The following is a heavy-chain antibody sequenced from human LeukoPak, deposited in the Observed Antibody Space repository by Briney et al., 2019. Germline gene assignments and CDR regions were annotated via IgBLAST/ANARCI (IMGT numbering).Heavy chain of an antibody. V-gene: IGHV3-48*03. CDR1: GFTFSNYD. Sequence: GGSLRLSCAASGFTFSNYDMNWVRQAPGKGLEWVSYISSDASAIYYADSVKGRFTISRDNAKNSLYPQMNSLRAEDTAVYYCARDLTGDSSHDYWGQGTLVTVSS. J-gene: IGHJ4*02. CDR3: ARDLTGDSSHDY. D-gene: IGHD3-22*01. CDR2: ISSDASAI.